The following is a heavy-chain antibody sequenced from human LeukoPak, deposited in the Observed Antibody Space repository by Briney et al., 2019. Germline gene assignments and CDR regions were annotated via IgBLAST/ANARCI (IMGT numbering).Heavy chain of an antibody. D-gene: IGHD2-2*01. CDR1: GGSFSGYY. J-gene: IGHJ5*02. V-gene: IGHV4-34*01. CDR3: ARGPDIVVVPAKDNWFDP. CDR2: IHHSGST. Sequence: SETLSLTCAVYGGSFSGYYWSWNRQPPGKGLEWIGEIHHSGSTNYNPSLKSRVTISIDQSKKQFSLRLSSVTAADTAVYYCARGPDIVVVPAKDNWFDPWGQGTLVTVSS.